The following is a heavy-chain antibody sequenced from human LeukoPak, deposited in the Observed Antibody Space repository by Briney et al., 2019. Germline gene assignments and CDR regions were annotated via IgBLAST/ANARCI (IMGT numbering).Heavy chain of an antibody. V-gene: IGHV3-48*01. D-gene: IGHD3-16*01. J-gene: IGHJ4*02. CDR1: GFTFSSYS. CDR2: ISSSSSTI. Sequence: GGSLRLSCAASGFTFSSYSMNWVRQAPGKGLEWVSYISSSSSTIYYADSVKGRFTISRDDAKNSLYLQMNSLRAEDTAVYYCARDNVKFWGLENYFDYWGQGTLVTVSS. CDR3: ARDNVKFWGLENYFDY.